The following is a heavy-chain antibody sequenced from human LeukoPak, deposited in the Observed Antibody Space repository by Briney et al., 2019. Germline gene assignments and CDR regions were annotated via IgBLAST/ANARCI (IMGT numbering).Heavy chain of an antibody. J-gene: IGHJ4*02. CDR1: GGSISSYY. CDR3: ARARPTMVRGVHFDY. Sequence: QTSETLSLTCTVSGGSISSYYWSWIRQPPGKGLEWIGYIYYSGSTNYNPSLESRVTISVDTSKNQFSLKLSSVTAADTAVYYCARARPTMVRGVHFDYWGQGTLVTVSS. CDR2: IYYSGST. D-gene: IGHD3-10*01. V-gene: IGHV4-59*01.